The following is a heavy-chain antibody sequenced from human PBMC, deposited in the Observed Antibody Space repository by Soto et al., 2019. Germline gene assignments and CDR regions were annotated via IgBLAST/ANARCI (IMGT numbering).Heavy chain of an antibody. J-gene: IGHJ4*02. CDR1: GGYISSVDYY. V-gene: IGHV4-30-4*01. D-gene: IGHD2-15*01. CDR3: ARAVGRLYHYFDS. CDR2: MHYHAIP. Sequence: SGTLSLTCTISGGYISSVDYYWSWLRQSPGKGLEWIGYMHYHAIPYYTRSLKSRVSISVDTSKNQFSLNRASLTAAATAVYFCARAVGRLYHYFDSWGQGTLVTVYS.